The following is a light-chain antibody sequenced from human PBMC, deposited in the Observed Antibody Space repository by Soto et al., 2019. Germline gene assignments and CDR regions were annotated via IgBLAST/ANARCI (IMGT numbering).Light chain of an antibody. J-gene: IGKJ2*01. CDR2: DAS. CDR1: QSISSW. V-gene: IGKV1-5*01. Sequence: DIQMTQSPSTLSASVGDRVTITCRASQSISSWLAWYQQKPGKAPKLLIYDASSLESGVPSRFSGSGSGTEFTRTISSLQPDDFATYYCQQYNSYPTFGQGTKLEIK. CDR3: QQYNSYPT.